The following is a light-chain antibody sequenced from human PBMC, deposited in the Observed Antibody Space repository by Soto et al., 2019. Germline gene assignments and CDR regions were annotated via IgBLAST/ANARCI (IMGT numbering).Light chain of an antibody. CDR1: QGISSW. CDR3: QQYYSYPRT. Sequence: DIQMTQSPSTLSASVGDRVTINCRASQGISSWLAWYQQKPGKAPKLLIYDVSSLESGVPSRFSGIGSGTEFTITISCLQSEDGETYDGQQYYSYPRTFGQGTKVDIK. V-gene: IGKV1-5*01. CDR2: DVS. J-gene: IGKJ1*01.